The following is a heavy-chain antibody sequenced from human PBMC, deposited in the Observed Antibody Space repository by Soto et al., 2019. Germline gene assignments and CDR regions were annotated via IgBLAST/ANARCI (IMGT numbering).Heavy chain of an antibody. Sequence: KSSETLSLTCTVSGGSISSGGYYWSWIRQHPGKGLEWIGYIYYSGSTYYNPSLKSRVTISVDTSKNQFSLKLSSVTAADTAVYYCARGPPSGYPDIDYWGQGTLVTVSS. J-gene: IGHJ4*02. CDR3: ARGPPSGYPDIDY. V-gene: IGHV4-31*03. CDR2: IYYSGST. D-gene: IGHD5-12*01. CDR1: GGSISSGGYY.